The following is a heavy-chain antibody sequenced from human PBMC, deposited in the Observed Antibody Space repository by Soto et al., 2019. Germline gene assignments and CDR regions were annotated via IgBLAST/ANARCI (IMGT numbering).Heavy chain of an antibody. J-gene: IGHJ3*02. CDR1: GFTVSSYS. Sequence: EVQLVESGGGLVKPGGSLRLSCAASGFTVSSYSMNWVRQAPGKGLEWVSSISSSSSYIYYADSVKGRFTISRDNAKNSLYLQMNSLRAEDTAVYYCARELGYDSSGYYGGGAFDIWGQGTMVTVSS. CDR2: ISSSSSYI. CDR3: ARELGYDSSGYYGGGAFDI. V-gene: IGHV3-21*01. D-gene: IGHD3-22*01.